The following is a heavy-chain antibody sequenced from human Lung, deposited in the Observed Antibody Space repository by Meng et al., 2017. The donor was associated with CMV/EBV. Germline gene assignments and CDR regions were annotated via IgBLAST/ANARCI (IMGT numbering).Heavy chain of an antibody. CDR3: ARGGNFDP. J-gene: IGHJ5*02. V-gene: IGHV7-4-1*02. Sequence: QGQQVQSGCELKKPGASVKVSCKASGYTFSTYTIKWVRQAHGRGLEWMGWISTNTGTPTYTQGFTGRFVFSLDTSVSTAYLQISSLKAEDTAVYYCARGGNFDPWGQGTLVTVSS. D-gene: IGHD2/OR15-2a*01. CDR2: ISTNTGTP. CDR1: GYTFSTYT.